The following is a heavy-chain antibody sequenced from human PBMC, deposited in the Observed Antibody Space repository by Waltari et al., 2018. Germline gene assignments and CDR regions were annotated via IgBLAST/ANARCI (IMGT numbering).Heavy chain of an antibody. J-gene: IGHJ4*02. CDR2: MDYDGST. CDR3: ARAQSGGYCFDF. CDR1: GYSISSGGFY. D-gene: IGHD2-21*01. Sequence: QVQLQESGPGLLKPSQTLSLSCNVSGYSISSGGFYWGWVRQYPEKGLEWLAYMDYDGSTDYNPSLKSRLHISIDASNNQFSLQLRDVSAADTAIYFCARAQSGGYCFDFWGQGTLVTVSS. V-gene: IGHV4-31*03.